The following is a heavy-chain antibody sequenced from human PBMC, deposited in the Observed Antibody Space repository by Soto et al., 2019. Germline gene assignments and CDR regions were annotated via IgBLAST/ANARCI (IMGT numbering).Heavy chain of an antibody. CDR2: IKQDGSEK. J-gene: IGHJ4*02. D-gene: IGHD3-3*01. CDR3: AGNYDFWSIRFDY. CDR1: GFTFSSYW. Sequence: GGSLRLSCAASGFTFSSYWMSWVRQAPGKGLEWVANIKQDGSEKYYVDSVKGRFTISRDNAKNSLYLQMNSLRAEDTAVYYCAGNYDFWSIRFDYWGQGTLVTVSS. V-gene: IGHV3-7*01.